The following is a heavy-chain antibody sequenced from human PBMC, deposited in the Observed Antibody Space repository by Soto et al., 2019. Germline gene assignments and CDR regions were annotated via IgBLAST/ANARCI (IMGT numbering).Heavy chain of an antibody. CDR1: GGTFTSYG. V-gene: IGHV1-18*01. J-gene: IGHJ6*02. Sequence: ASVKVSCKTSGGTFTSYGISWVRQAPGQGLEWMGWISAYNGNTNYAQKLQGRVTMTTDTSTSTAYMELRSLRSDDTAVYYCARALLGGGGYSYGYPPDDYYGMDVWGQGTTVTVSS. D-gene: IGHD5-18*01. CDR2: ISAYNGNT. CDR3: ARALLGGGGYSYGYPPDDYYGMDV.